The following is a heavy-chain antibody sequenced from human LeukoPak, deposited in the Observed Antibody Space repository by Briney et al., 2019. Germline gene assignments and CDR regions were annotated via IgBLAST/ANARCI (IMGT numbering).Heavy chain of an antibody. D-gene: IGHD3-10*01. V-gene: IGHV3-23*01. Sequence: GGSLRLSCAASGFTFSSYAMSWVRQAPGKGLEWASSISGSGDSTYYADSVKGRFTISRDNSKNTLYLQMNSLRAEDTAVYYCAKASRLLHGSGSYPGYFDYWGQGTLVTVSS. CDR1: GFTFSSYA. CDR2: ISGSGDST. J-gene: IGHJ4*02. CDR3: AKASRLLHGSGSYPGYFDY.